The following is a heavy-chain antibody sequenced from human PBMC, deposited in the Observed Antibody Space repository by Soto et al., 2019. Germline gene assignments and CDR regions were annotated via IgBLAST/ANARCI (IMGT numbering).Heavy chain of an antibody. J-gene: IGHJ3*02. V-gene: IGHV3-23*01. Sequence: GGPLRLSCAASGFTFSSYAMSWVRQAPGKGLEWVSAISGSGGSTYYADSVKGRFTVSRDNSKNTLYLQMNSLRAEDTAVYYCAKGLRSYYDSSGYSLGAFDIWGQGTMVTVSS. CDR2: ISGSGGST. D-gene: IGHD3-22*01. CDR3: AKGLRSYYDSSGYSLGAFDI. CDR1: GFTFSSYA.